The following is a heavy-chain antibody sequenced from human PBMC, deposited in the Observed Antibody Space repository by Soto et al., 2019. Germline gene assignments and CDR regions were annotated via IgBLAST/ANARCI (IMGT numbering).Heavy chain of an antibody. CDR3: ARVRRSYYYDSSGYFFDY. V-gene: IGHV4-30-4*01. J-gene: IGHJ4*02. D-gene: IGHD3-22*01. CDR2: IYYSGST. Sequence: QVQLQESGPGLVKPSQTLSLTCTVSGGSISSGDYYWSWIRQPPGKGLEWIGYIYYSGSTYYNPSLKSRVTISVDTSKKQFSLKLSSVTAADTAVYYCARVRRSYYYDSSGYFFDYWGQGTLVTVSS. CDR1: GGSISSGDYY.